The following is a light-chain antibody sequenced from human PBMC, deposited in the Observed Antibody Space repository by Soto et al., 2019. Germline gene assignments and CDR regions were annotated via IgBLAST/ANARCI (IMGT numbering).Light chain of an antibody. Sequence: DIQLTQSPSFLSASVGDRVTITCRASQGISSYLAWYQQKPGKAPKLLIYTVSALQSGVPSRFSGSGSGTEVSLSISSLQPEDFDTYYCHQLNTYPRTFGGGTKVEI. CDR1: QGISSY. V-gene: IGKV1-9*01. CDR2: TVS. CDR3: HQLNTYPRT. J-gene: IGKJ4*01.